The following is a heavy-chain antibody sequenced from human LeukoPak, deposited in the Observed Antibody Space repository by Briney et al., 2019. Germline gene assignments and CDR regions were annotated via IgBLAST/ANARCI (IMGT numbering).Heavy chain of an antibody. V-gene: IGHV3-7*01. Sequence: GGSLRLSCVASGFPFSPIWVSWVRQAPGKGLEWVAMIKQTASETHYVDSVRGRFSISRDSAKSSLYLQMNSLKADDTAVYYCASLDTALIQTGGYWGQGTLVTVSS. CDR3: ASLDTALIQTGGY. CDR2: IKQTASET. D-gene: IGHD5-18*01. J-gene: IGHJ4*02. CDR1: GFPFSPIW.